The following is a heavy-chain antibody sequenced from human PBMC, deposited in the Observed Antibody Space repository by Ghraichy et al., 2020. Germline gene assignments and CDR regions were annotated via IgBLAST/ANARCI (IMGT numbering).Heavy chain of an antibody. CDR3: ARGRGRGYSYGYFNY. CDR2: IYYSGST. V-gene: IGHV4-61*01. CDR1: GGSVSSGSYY. D-gene: IGHD5-18*01. Sequence: SETLSLTCTVSGGSVSSGSYYWSWIRQPPGKGLEWIGYIYYSGSTNYNPSLKSRVTISVATSKNQFSLKLSSVTAADTAVYYCARGRGRGYSYGYFNYWGQGTLVTVSS. J-gene: IGHJ4*02.